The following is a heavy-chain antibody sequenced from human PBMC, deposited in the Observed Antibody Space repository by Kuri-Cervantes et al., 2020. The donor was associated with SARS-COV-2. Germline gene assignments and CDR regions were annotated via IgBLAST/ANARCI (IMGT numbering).Heavy chain of an antibody. Sequence: SETLSLTCTVSGGSISSYYWSWIRQPPGQGLEWPGYIYYSGSTKYNPSLESRVAISLDTSRNQFSLKLSSVTAADSAVYYCARSGYYSRGVTYYYMDVWDKGTTVTVSS. CDR3: ARSGYYSRGVTYYYMDV. V-gene: IGHV4-59*12. CDR2: IYYSGST. CDR1: GGSISSYY. D-gene: IGHD3-22*01. J-gene: IGHJ6*03.